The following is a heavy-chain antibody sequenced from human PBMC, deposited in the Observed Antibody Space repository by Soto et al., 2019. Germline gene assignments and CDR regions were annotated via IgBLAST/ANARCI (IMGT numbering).Heavy chain of an antibody. Sequence: PGGSLRLSCAASGFTFSNAWMSWVRQAPGKGLEWVGRIKSKTDGGTTDYAAPVKGRFTISRDDSKNTLYLQMNSLKTEDTAVYYCTKDEVIAVDGFDYFDYWGQGTLVTVSS. CDR3: TKDEVIAVDGFDYFDY. J-gene: IGHJ4*02. D-gene: IGHD6-19*01. CDR1: GFTFSNAW. CDR2: IKSKTDGGTT. V-gene: IGHV3-15*01.